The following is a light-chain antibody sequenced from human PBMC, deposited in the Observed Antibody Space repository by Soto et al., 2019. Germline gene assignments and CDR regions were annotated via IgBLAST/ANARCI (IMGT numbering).Light chain of an antibody. CDR1: QSINKW. CDR3: QQYNNYPYT. V-gene: IGKV1-5*03. Sequence: DIQVTQSPSTLSASVGDRVTITCRASQSINKWLAWFQQKPGKAPNLLIYKASSLQYVVPSRFSGSGSGTAVTLTISSLQPDDLATYYCQQYNNYPYTFGQGTKLEI. CDR2: KAS. J-gene: IGKJ2*01.